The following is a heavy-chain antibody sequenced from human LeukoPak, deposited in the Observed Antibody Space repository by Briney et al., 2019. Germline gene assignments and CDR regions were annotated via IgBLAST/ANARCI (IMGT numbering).Heavy chain of an antibody. CDR2: ISAYNGNT. Sequence: ASVKVSCKASGYTFTSYGISWVRQAPGQGLECMGWISAYNGNTNYAQKLQGRVTMTTDTSTSTAYMELRSLRSDDTAVYYCARDVGSGYDPSLIFDYWGQGTLVTVSS. J-gene: IGHJ4*02. D-gene: IGHD5-12*01. CDR1: GYTFTSYG. CDR3: ARDVGSGYDPSLIFDY. V-gene: IGHV1-18*01.